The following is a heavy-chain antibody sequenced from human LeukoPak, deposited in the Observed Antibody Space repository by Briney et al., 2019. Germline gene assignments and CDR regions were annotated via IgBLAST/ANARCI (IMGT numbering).Heavy chain of an antibody. D-gene: IGHD3-22*01. CDR1: GFTFDDYA. Sequence: PGRSLRLSCAASGFTFDDYAMHWVRQAPGKGLEWVSGISWNSGSIGYADSVKGRFTISRDNSKNTLYLQMNSLRAEDTAVYYCAKDRVIVAHYHYGMDVWGQGTTVTVSS. CDR3: AKDRVIVAHYHYGMDV. J-gene: IGHJ6*02. V-gene: IGHV3-9*01. CDR2: ISWNSGSI.